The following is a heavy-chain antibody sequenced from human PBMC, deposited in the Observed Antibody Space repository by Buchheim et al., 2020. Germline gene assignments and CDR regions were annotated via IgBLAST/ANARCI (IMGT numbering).Heavy chain of an antibody. CDR2: ISTSGTT. J-gene: IGHJ5*02. CDR3: AREHYYDSSGFPRDWFDP. D-gene: IGHD3-22*01. CDR1: GGSISSGSCY. Sequence: QVQLQESGPGLVKPSQTLSLTCTVSGGSISSGSCYWSWIRQPAGKGLEWIGRISTSGTTRYNPSLKSRVTISVDTSKNQFSLKLGSVTAADTAVYYCAREHYYDSSGFPRDWFDPWGQGTL. V-gene: IGHV4-61*02.